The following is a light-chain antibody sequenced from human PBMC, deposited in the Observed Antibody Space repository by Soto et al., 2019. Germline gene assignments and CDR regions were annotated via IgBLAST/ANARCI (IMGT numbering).Light chain of an antibody. V-gene: IGKV1-39*01. CDR2: AAY. CDR3: QPSYSTPIT. Sequence: DIQMTQSPSSLSASVGDRFTITCKASHDIRNDLNWYQQKPGKAPKLLIYAAYSLQSGVPSRFSGSGSGTDFTLTISSLQPEDFATYYCQPSYSTPITVGQGTRLEIK. J-gene: IGKJ5*01. CDR1: HDIRND.